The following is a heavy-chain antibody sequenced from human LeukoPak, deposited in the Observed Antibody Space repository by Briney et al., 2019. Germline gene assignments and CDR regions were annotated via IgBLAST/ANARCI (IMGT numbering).Heavy chain of an antibody. D-gene: IGHD4-17*01. CDR1: GFTFSDYY. V-gene: IGHV3-11*01. J-gene: IGHJ4*02. Sequence: GGSLRLSCAASGFTFSDYYMSWLRQAPGKGLEWASYISSSGNTIYYADSVKGRFTISRDNAENSLYLQMNSLRAEDTAVYYCARRGDYFYFDYWGQGTLVTVSS. CDR3: ARRGDYFYFDY. CDR2: ISSSGNTI.